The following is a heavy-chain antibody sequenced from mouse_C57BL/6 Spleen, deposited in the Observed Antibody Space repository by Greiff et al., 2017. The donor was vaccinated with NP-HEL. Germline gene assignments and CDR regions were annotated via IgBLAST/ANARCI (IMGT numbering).Heavy chain of an antibody. CDR2: ISDGGSYT. J-gene: IGHJ1*03. CDR3: AREITTSRYFDV. V-gene: IGHV5-4*01. Sequence: VQLKESGGGLVKPGGSLKLSCAASGFTFSSYAMSWVRQTPEKRLEWVATISDGGSYTYYPDNVKGRFTISRDNAKNNLYLQMSHLKSEDTAMYYCAREITTSRYFDVWGTGTTVTVSS. D-gene: IGHD1-1*01. CDR1: GFTFSSYA.